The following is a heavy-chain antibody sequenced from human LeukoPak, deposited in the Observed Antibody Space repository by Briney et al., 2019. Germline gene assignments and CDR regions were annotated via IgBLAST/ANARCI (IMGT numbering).Heavy chain of an antibody. CDR2: MNPNSANT. Sequence: GASVKVSCKASGYTFTTYDITWVRQATGQGLEWMGWMNPNSANTGYAQKFQGRVTMTRNNSTNTAYMELSSLRSEDTAVYYCARGVRNLLVSDYWGQGTLVTVSS. CDR3: ARGVRNLLVSDY. D-gene: IGHD6-13*01. CDR1: GYTFTTYD. J-gene: IGHJ4*02. V-gene: IGHV1-8*01.